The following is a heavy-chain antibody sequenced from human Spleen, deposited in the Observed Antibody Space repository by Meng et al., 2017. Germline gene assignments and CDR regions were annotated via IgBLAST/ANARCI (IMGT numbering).Heavy chain of an antibody. Sequence: QVQLVQSGAEGKKPGASVKVSCKASGYTYTHYQMDWVRQAPGQGLEWMGWIHPSGNANYAQKFQGRLTITTDTSASTAYMELSTLRSEDTAVYYCARDFTSGSSGDPWGQGTLVTVSS. CDR1: GYTYTHYQ. J-gene: IGHJ5*02. D-gene: IGHD6-19*01. V-gene: IGHV1-18*01. CDR2: IHPSGNA. CDR3: ARDFTSGSSGDP.